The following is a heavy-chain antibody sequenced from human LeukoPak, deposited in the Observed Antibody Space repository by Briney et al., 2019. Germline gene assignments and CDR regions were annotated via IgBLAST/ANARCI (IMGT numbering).Heavy chain of an antibody. D-gene: IGHD5-12*01. Sequence: VSVKVSCKTSGYTFTGYYMHWVRQPPAQGLEWMGWINANRGDTNYEQKFQGRVTMTRDTSISTAYMELRRLRSDDTAVYYCARGYSGYDLNYFDYWGQGTLVTVSS. CDR2: INANRGDT. CDR3: ARGYSGYDLNYFDY. CDR1: GYTFTGYY. J-gene: IGHJ4*02. V-gene: IGHV1-2*02.